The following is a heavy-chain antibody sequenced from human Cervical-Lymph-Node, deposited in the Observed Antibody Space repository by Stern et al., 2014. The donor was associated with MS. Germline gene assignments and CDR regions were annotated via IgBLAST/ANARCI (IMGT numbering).Heavy chain of an antibody. CDR3: ARDNGLRVEQFFDY. V-gene: IGHV4-31*03. Sequence: QVQLQESGPGLVKPSQTLSLTCTVSGASLSSLNYYWNWIRQRPGKGLEWIGFISYSGNTNYNPSLKSRVTVSADTSKTQFSLRLTSVTAADTAVYYCARDNGLRVEQFFDYWGQGILVTVSS. CDR1: GASLSSLNYY. J-gene: IGHJ4*02. CDR2: ISYSGNT. D-gene: IGHD4-17*01.